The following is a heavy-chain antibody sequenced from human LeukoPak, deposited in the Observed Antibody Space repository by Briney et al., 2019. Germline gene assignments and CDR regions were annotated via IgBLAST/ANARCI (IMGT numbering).Heavy chain of an antibody. V-gene: IGHV4-59*01. D-gene: IGHD3-22*01. Sequence: SETLSLTCTVSGGSISSYYWSWIRQPPGKGLEWIGYIYYSGSTNCNPSLKSRVTISVDTSKNQFSLKLSSVTAADTAVYYCARGRYYYDSSGSGIALDYWGQGTLVTVSS. J-gene: IGHJ4*02. CDR1: GGSISSYY. CDR2: IYYSGST. CDR3: ARGRYYYDSSGSGIALDY.